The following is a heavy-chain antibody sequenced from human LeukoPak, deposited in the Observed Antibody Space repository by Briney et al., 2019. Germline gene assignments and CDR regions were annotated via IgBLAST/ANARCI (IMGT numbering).Heavy chain of an antibody. D-gene: IGHD6-19*01. Sequence: AAVKVSCKASGYTFTSYGITWVRQAPGHGLEWMGWISAYNGNTNYAQKHQGRLTMTTDTSTSTAYMELRSLISDDTAVYYCARAAGVAVAGSSDYWGREPWSPSPQ. CDR3: ARAAGVAVAGSSDY. V-gene: IGHV1-18*01. CDR1: GYTFTSYG. CDR2: ISAYNGNT. J-gene: IGHJ4*02.